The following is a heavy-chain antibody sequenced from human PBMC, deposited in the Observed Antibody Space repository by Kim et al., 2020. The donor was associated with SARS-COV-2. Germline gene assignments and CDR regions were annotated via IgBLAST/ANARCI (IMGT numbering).Heavy chain of an antibody. J-gene: IGHJ4*02. Sequence: ASVKVSCKASGYTFTGYYMHWVRQAPGQGLEWMGWINPNSGGTNYAQKFQGRVTMTRDTSISTAYMELSRLRSDDTAVYYCVREGIVVVPAADFDYWGQGTLVTVSS. D-gene: IGHD2-2*01. CDR3: VREGIVVVPAADFDY. CDR2: INPNSGGT. V-gene: IGHV1-2*02. CDR1: GYTFTGYY.